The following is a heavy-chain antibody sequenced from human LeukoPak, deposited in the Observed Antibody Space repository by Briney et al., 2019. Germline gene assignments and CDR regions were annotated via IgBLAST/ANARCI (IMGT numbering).Heavy chain of an antibody. CDR2: IRYDGSNK. D-gene: IGHD3-22*01. CDR1: GFTFSSYG. V-gene: IGHV3-30*02. CDR3: ARDHHRRLYDSQARDTFDI. Sequence: AGGSLRLSCAASGFTFSSYGMHWVRQAPGKGLEWVAFIRYDGSNKYYADSVKGRFTISRDSSKNTLYLQMNSLRAEDTAVYYCARDHHRRLYDSQARDTFDIWGQGTMVTVSS. J-gene: IGHJ3*02.